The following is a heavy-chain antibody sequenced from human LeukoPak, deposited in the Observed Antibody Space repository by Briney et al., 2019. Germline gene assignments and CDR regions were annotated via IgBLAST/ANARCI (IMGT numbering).Heavy chain of an antibody. CDR3: ARRAGWKNSYYFDY. D-gene: IGHD1/OR15-1a*01. Sequence: SQTLSLTCTVSGGSITSGGYYWSWIRQHPGRGLEWIVYIYYSGSTYYIPSLKSRVTISVDTSKNQFSLKLSSLTAADTAVYYCARRAGWKNSYYFDYWGQGTLVTVSS. J-gene: IGHJ4*02. V-gene: IGHV4-31*03. CDR2: IYYSGST. CDR1: GGSITSGGYY.